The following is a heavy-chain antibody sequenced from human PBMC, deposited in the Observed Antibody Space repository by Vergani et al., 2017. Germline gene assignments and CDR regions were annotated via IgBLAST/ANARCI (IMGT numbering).Heavy chain of an antibody. V-gene: IGHV1-2*02. CDR1: GYTFSGYY. CDR2: INPKSGGT. CDR3: ARIRIYDCGDYVGDWYFDL. D-gene: IGHD4-17*01. J-gene: IGHJ2*01. Sequence: QVQLVQSGAEVKKPGASVKVSCKASGYTFSGYYMNWVRQAPGQGLEWMGWINPKSGGTNYAQKFQGRVTMTRDTSISTAYMELSRLRSDDTAVYYCARIRIYDCGDYVGDWYFDLWGRGTLVTVSS.